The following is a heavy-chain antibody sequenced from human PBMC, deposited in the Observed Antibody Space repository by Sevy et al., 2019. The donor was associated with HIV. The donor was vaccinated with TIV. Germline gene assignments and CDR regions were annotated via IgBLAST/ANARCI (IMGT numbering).Heavy chain of an antibody. CDR2: INYSGST. D-gene: IGHD6-19*01. V-gene: IGHV4-59*01. CDR3: ARDPITVAPYFDY. CDR1: GGSISGYY. J-gene: IGHJ4*02. Sequence: SETLSLTCTVSGGSISGYYFSWIRQPPGKGLEWIGYINYSGSTNYNPSLKSRVTISIDTSKNQFSLKLTSVTAADTAVYYCARDPITVAPYFDYWSQGTLVTVSS.